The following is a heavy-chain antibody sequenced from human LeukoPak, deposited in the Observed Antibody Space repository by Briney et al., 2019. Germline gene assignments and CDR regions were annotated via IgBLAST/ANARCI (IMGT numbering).Heavy chain of an antibody. Sequence: GGSLRLSCAASGFTFSSYWMSWVRQAPGKGLEWVANIKQDGSEKYYVDSVKGRFTISRDNAKNSLYLQMNSLRAEDTAVYYCAKRPKSYSSSWYDYWGQGTLVTVSS. D-gene: IGHD6-13*01. V-gene: IGHV3-7*03. CDR3: AKRPKSYSSSWYDY. J-gene: IGHJ4*02. CDR2: IKQDGSEK. CDR1: GFTFSSYW.